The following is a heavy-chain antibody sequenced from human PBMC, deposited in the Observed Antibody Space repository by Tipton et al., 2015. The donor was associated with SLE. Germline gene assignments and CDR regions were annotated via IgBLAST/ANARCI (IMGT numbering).Heavy chain of an antibody. CDR1: GGSISSSSYY. CDR3: ARDPSRYSGSQSPFDY. CDR2: IYYSGST. J-gene: IGHJ4*02. V-gene: IGHV4-39*07. D-gene: IGHD1-26*01. Sequence: LRLSCTVSGGSISSSSYYWGWIRQPPGKGLEWIGSIYYSGSTYYNPSLKSRVTISVDTSKNQFSLKLSSVTVADTAVYYCARDPSRYSGSQSPFDYWGQGTLVTVSS.